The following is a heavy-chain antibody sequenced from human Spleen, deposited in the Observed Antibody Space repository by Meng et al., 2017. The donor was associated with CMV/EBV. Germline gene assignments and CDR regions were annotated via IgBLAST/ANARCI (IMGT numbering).Heavy chain of an antibody. D-gene: IGHD3-22*01. CDR2: IYYSGST. V-gene: IGHV4-30-4*08. Sequence: VPVQESGPGLVKPSQTLSLTCTVSGGSISSGDYYWSWIRQPPGKGLEWIGYIYYSGSTYYNPSLKSRVTISVDTSKNQFSLKLSSVTAADTAAYYCARGSLYYYDSSGVFDYWGQGTLVTVSS. CDR1: GGSISSGDYY. CDR3: ARGSLYYYDSSGVFDY. J-gene: IGHJ4*02.